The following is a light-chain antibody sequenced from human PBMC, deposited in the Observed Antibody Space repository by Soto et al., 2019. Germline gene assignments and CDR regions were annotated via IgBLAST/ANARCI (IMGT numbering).Light chain of an antibody. Sequence: DIQMTQSPSTLSASVGDRVTITCRASQSIRSYLAWYQQRPGKAPKLLMYWASTLESGVPSRFSGSGSGTEFTLTISSLQPDDFATYYCQQYISYPLTFGQGTRLEIK. CDR2: WAS. J-gene: IGKJ5*01. CDR3: QQYISYPLT. V-gene: IGKV1-5*03. CDR1: QSIRSY.